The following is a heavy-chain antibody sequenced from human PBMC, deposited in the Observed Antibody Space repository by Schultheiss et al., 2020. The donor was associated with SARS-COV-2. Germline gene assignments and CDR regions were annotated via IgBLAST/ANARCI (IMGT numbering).Heavy chain of an antibody. Sequence: SETLSLTCTVSGYSISGGYYWGWIRQPPGKGLEWIGYIYYSGSTYYNPSLKSRVTISVDTSKNQFSLKLSSVTAADTAVYYCASVGPYCRGGGCLNYWGQGTLVTVSS. CDR2: IYYSGST. J-gene: IGHJ4*02. V-gene: IGHV4-38-2*02. D-gene: IGHD2-15*01. CDR3: ASVGPYCRGGGCLNY. CDR1: GYSISGGYY.